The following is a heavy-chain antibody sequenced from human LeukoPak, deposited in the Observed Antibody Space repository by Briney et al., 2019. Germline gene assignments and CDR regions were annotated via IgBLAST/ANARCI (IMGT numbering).Heavy chain of an antibody. CDR3: ARTRRVRGVIIYYYYYMDV. J-gene: IGHJ6*03. Sequence: SETLSLTGAISGDSVSSNSAAGNCIRQSPSRGLGRRVRTYYRAKWCNDYAVSVKSRITINPDTSKNQFSLQLNSVTPEDTAVYYCARTRRVRGVIIYYYYYMDVWGKGTTVTVSS. V-gene: IGHV6-1*01. CDR1: GDSVSSNSAA. D-gene: IGHD3-10*01. CDR2: TYYRAKWCN.